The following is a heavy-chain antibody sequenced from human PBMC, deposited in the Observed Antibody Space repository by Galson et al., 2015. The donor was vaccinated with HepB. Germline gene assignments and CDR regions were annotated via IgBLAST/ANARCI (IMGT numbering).Heavy chain of an antibody. Sequence: SLRLSCAASGITFTSYAMSWVRQAPGKGLEWVATISGGGGNTYYADSVKGRFAISRDNTKNTLHLQMNSLGAEDTAVYYCAQDAGTQHLYFDLWGRGTLVTVSS. J-gene: IGHJ2*01. CDR2: ISGGGGNT. V-gene: IGHV3-23*01. CDR3: AQDAGTQHLYFDL. D-gene: IGHD1-26*01. CDR1: GITFTSYA.